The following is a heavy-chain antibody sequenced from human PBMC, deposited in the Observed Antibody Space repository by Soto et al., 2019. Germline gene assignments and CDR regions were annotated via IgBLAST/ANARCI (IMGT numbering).Heavy chain of an antibody. CDR1: GYTFTGYY. V-gene: IGHV1-2*04. J-gene: IGHJ4*02. D-gene: IGHD4-17*01. Sequence: GASVKVSCKASGYTFTGYYMHWVRQAPGQGLEWMGWINPNSGGTNYAQKFQGWVTMTRDTSISTAYMELSRLRSDDTAVYYCARDDDYGDYELSYWGQVTLVTVSS. CDR2: INPNSGGT. CDR3: ARDDDYGDYELSY.